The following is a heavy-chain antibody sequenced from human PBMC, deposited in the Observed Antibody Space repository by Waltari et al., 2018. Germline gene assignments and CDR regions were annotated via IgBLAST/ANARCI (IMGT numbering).Heavy chain of an antibody. V-gene: IGHV5-51*01. J-gene: IGHJ4*02. CDR2: IFPDDSDT. D-gene: IGHD6-6*01. Sequence: EVQLVQSGAEVKKPGESLKISCKASGYSFSNYWFGWVRQLPGKGLEWMGFIFPDDSDTRYNPSFQGQVTISTDKSITTAYLQWSSLKASDTAMYYCARHGRGAPRLLTDYWGQGTLVIVSS. CDR3: ARHGRGAPRLLTDY. CDR1: GYSFSNYW.